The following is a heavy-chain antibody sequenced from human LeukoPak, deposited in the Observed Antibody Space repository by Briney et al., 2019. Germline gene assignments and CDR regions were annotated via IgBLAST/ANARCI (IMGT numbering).Heavy chain of an antibody. Sequence: SETLSLTCTVSGGSISNYYWSWIRQPPGKGLEWIGYIYYTGSTKYNPSLKSRVTLSVDSSKTQFSLKLNSVTAADTAVYYCARRSMFFDYWGQGTLVTVSS. J-gene: IGHJ4*02. V-gene: IGHV4-59*01. D-gene: IGHD3-10*01. CDR2: IYYTGST. CDR3: ARRSMFFDY. CDR1: GGSISNYY.